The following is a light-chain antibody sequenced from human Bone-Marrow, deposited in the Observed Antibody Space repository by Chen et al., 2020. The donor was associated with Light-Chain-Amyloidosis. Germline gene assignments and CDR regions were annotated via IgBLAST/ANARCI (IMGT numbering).Light chain of an antibody. Sequence: QTVVTQEPSFSVSPGRPVTLTCGLSSGSVSTNYYPAWYQQTPGQAPRTLIYSTNTRSSGVPDRFSGSILGNKAALTITGAQADDESDYYCVLYVGSGIWVFGGGTKLTVL. V-gene: IGLV8-61*01. CDR3: VLYVGSGIWV. CDR2: STN. J-gene: IGLJ3*02. CDR1: SGSVSTNYY.